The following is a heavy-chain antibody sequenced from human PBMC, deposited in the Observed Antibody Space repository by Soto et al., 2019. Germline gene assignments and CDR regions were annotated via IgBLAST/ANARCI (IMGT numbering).Heavy chain of an antibody. V-gene: IGHV4-34*01. D-gene: IGHD3-10*01. CDR2: INHSGST. J-gene: IGHJ3*02. CDR3: ARRGSLLLFGELWSALGI. Sequence: QVQLQQWGAGLLKPSETLSLTCAVYGGSFSGYYWSWIRQPPGKGLEWIGEINHSGSTNYNPSRKRQVTTAVARSKNQFHLKLRAVTAAGTAVYYCARRGSLLLFGELWSALGIWGQGTMVTVSS. CDR1: GGSFSGYY.